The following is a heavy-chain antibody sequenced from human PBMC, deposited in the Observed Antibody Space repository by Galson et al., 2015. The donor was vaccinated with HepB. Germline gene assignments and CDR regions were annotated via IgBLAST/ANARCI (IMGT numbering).Heavy chain of an antibody. D-gene: IGHD3-10*01. CDR1: GYTFTSYG. Sequence: SVKVSCKASGYTFTSYGISWVRQAPGQGLEWMGWISAYNGNTNYAQKLQGRVTMTTDTSTSTAYMELRSLRSDDTAVYYCARVPPEPEWFGESSDYWGQGTLVTVSS. V-gene: IGHV1-18*04. CDR3: ARVPPEPEWFGESSDY. J-gene: IGHJ4*02. CDR2: ISAYNGNT.